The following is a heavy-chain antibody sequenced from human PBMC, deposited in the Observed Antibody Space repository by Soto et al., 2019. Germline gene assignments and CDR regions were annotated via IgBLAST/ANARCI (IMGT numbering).Heavy chain of an antibody. CDR3: TRGQVGITFGDDAFDI. CDR1: GFTFGDYA. CDR2: IRSKAYGGTT. V-gene: IGHV3-49*03. D-gene: IGHD3-16*01. Sequence: GGSLRLSCTASGFTFGDYAMSWFRQAPGKGLEWVGFIRSKAYGGTTEYAASVKGSFTISRDDSKSIAYLQMNSLKTEETAVYYCTRGQVGITFGDDAFDIWGQGTMVTVSS. J-gene: IGHJ3*02.